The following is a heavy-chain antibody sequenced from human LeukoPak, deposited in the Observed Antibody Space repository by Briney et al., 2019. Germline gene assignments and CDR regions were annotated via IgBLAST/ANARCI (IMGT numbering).Heavy chain of an antibody. CDR1: GFTFSSYW. V-gene: IGHV3-7*01. D-gene: IGHD3-9*01. CDR3: ANSYYDILTGYYDY. J-gene: IGHJ4*02. Sequence: GGSLRLSCAASGFTFSSYWMSWVRQAPGKGLEWVANIKQDGSEKYYVDSVKGRFTISRDNAKNSLYLQMNSLRAEDTAVYYCANSYYDILTGYYDYWGQGTLVTVSS. CDR2: IKQDGSEK.